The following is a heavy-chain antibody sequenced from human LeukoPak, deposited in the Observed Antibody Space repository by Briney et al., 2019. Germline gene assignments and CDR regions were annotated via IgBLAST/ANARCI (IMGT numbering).Heavy chain of an antibody. J-gene: IGHJ4*02. V-gene: IGHV3-21*01. CDR3: ARNWNLDY. Sequence: PGGSLRLSCAASGFTFSSYSMNWVRQAPGKGLEWVSSISYSSSYIYYTDSVKGRFTIPRDNARNSLYLQMNSLRAEDTAVYYCARNWNLDYWGQGTLVTVSS. D-gene: IGHD1-1*01. CDR1: GFTFSSYS. CDR2: ISYSSSYI.